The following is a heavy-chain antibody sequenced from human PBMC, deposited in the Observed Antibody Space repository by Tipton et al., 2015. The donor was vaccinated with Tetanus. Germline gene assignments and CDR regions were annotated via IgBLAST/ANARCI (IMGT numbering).Heavy chain of an antibody. CDR1: GYTFRSYG. CDR2: ISAYNGNT. V-gene: IGHV1-18*01. CDR3: ARVYNGAGASPERNYNYGMDV. D-gene: IGHD6-13*01. Sequence: QLVQSGAEVKKPGASVKVSCKASGYTFRSYGLTWVRQTPGQGLEWMGWISAYNGNTNYAQKFQGRVTMTTDTSTGTPYMELRSLRSDDPAVYYCARVYNGAGASPERNYNYGMDVWGQGTTVTVSS. J-gene: IGHJ6*02.